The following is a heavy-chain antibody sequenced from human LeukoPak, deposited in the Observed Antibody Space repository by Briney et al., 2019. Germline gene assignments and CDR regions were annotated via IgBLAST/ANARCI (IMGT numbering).Heavy chain of an antibody. CDR3: ARDLFVADYYYYYMDV. J-gene: IGHJ6*03. D-gene: IGHD6-19*01. CDR2: ISSSGSTI. Sequence: LSLTCTVSGGSISSYYWSWIRQAPGKGLEWVSYISSSGSTIYYADSVKGRFTISRDNAKNSLYLQMNSLRAEDTAVYYCARDLFVADYYYYYMDVWGKGTTVTVSS. CDR1: GGSISSYY. V-gene: IGHV3-11*04.